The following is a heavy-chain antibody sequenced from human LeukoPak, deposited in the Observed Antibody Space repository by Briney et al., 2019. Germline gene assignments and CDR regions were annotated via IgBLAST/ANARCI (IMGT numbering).Heavy chain of an antibody. CDR3: ARDEGQLSRWSDY. CDR1: GFTFSTYA. V-gene: IGHV3-64*01. Sequence: GGSLRLSCAASGFTFSTYAMHWVRQAPGKGLEYVSGISTNGGSTYYANSVKGRFTISRDNSKNTLYLQMGSLRAEDMAVYYCARDEGQLSRWSDYWGQGTLVTVSS. D-gene: IGHD6-13*01. J-gene: IGHJ4*02. CDR2: ISTNGGST.